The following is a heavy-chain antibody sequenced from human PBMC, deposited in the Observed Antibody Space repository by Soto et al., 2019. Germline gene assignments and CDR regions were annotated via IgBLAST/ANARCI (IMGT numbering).Heavy chain of an antibody. CDR1: GYTFTSYD. D-gene: IGHD3-3*01. V-gene: IGHV1-8*01. J-gene: IGHJ5*02. Sequence: GASVKVSCKASGYTFTSYDINWVRQATGQGLEWMGWMNPNSGNTGYAQKFQGRVTMTRNTSISTAYMELSSLRSEDTAVYYCARGGLSYYDFWSCLSAHQVWFDPWGQGTQVTVSS. CDR2: MNPNSGNT. CDR3: ARGGLSYYDFWSCLSAHQVWFDP.